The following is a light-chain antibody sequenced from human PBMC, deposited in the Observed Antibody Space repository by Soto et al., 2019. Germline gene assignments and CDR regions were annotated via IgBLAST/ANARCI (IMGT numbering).Light chain of an antibody. CDR2: AAS. J-gene: IGKJ2*01. CDR1: QGISNY. Sequence: VIWMTQSPSLLSASTGDRVTISCRMSQGISNYLAWYQQKPGKAPELLIYAASTLQSGVPSRFSGSGSGTDFTLTISCLQSEDFATYYCQQRYSTPYTFGQGTKLEI. CDR3: QQRYSTPYT. V-gene: IGKV1D-8*01.